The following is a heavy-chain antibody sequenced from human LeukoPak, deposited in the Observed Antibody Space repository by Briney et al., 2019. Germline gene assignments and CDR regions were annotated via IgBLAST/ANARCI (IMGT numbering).Heavy chain of an antibody. CDR2: IYHSGST. V-gene: IGHV4-38-2*02. CDR1: GSYINNYY. Sequence: PSETLSLTCSVSGSYINNYYWGWIRQPPGKGLEWIGSIYHSGSTYYNPSLKSRVTISVDTSKNQFSLKLSSVTAADTAVYYCARDHDYWGQGTLVTVSS. J-gene: IGHJ4*02. CDR3: ARDHDY.